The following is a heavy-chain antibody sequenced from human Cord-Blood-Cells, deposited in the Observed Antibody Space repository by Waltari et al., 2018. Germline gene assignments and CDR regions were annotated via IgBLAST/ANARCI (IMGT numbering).Heavy chain of an antibody. CDR2: IIPRLGTA. Sequence: QVQLVQSGAEVKKPGSSVKVSCKASGGTFSSYAISWVRQAPGQGLEWMGGIIPRLGTANDAQKFQGRVTSTADESTSTAYMELSSLRSEDTAVYYCASPSTTVFAFDIWGQGTMVTVSS. D-gene: IGHD4-4*01. CDR1: GGTFSSYA. CDR3: ASPSTTVFAFDI. J-gene: IGHJ3*02. V-gene: IGHV1-69*01.